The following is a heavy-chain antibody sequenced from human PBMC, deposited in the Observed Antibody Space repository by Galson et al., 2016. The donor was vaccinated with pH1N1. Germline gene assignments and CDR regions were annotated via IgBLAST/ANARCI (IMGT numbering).Heavy chain of an antibody. CDR3: ARVDRGTSGLDY. D-gene: IGHD1-14*01. CDR1: GYTLTAYY. J-gene: IGHJ4*02. CDR2: INPDSGGT. V-gene: IGHV1-2*04. Sequence: SVKVSCKASGYTLTAYYIHWVRQAPGQALEWMGGINPDSGGTHFAQKFQGWVTMTRDTSIRTAYMELSRLKTDDTAVYYCARVDRGTSGLDYWGQGAMVAVSS.